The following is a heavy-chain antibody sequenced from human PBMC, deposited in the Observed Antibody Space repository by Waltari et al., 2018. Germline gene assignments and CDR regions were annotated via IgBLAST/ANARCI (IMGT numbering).Heavy chain of an antibody. D-gene: IGHD6-13*01. Sequence: EVQLVQSGAEAKQPGASLKISCKGSGYSFTIYWIGWVRRLAGKGLEWMGIIYPGDSDNRYSPSFQGQVTISADKSISNAYLQWSSLKAADTAMYYCARLAAAGGYYYYYYMDVWGKGTTVAVSS. CDR2: IYPGDSDN. J-gene: IGHJ6*03. CDR3: ARLAAAGGYYYYYYMDV. V-gene: IGHV5-51*01. CDR1: GYSFTIYW.